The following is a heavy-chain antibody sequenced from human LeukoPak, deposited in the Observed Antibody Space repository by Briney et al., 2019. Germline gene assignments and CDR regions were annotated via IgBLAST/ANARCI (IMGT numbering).Heavy chain of an antibody. CDR2: IYYSGST. J-gene: IGHJ6*04. CDR3: ARGFLEWLLSSSMDV. V-gene: IGHV4-59*08. CDR1: GGSITSYY. Sequence: SETLSLTCTVSGGSITSYYWSWIRQPPGKGLEWIGYIYYSGSTNYNPSLKSRVTISVDTSKNQFSLKLSSVTAADTAVYYCARGFLEWLLSSSMDVWGKGTTVTVSS. D-gene: IGHD3-3*01.